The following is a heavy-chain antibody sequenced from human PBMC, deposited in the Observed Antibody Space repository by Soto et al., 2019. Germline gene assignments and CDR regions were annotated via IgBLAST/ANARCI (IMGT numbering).Heavy chain of an antibody. CDR3: AKGGRQWLVTSDFNY. J-gene: IGHJ4*02. D-gene: IGHD6-19*01. CDR1: GFTFENYA. Sequence: GGSLRLSCAASGFTFENYAMSWVRQAPGKGLEWVAVVSHDGRNTHYADSVKGRFTISRDSSKNTVSLEMTSLRAEDTAVYYCAKGGRQWLVTSDFNYWGQGALVTVSS. V-gene: IGHV3-30*18. CDR2: VSHDGRNT.